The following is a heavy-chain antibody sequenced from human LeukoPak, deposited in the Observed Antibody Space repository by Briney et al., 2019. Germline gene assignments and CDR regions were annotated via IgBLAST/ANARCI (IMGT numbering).Heavy chain of an antibody. CDR2: ISGASSSI. D-gene: IGHD3-10*01. Sequence: GGSLRLSCAASGFTLSGYGMNWVRQAPGKGLEWVSYISGASSSIYYADSVRGRFTISRDNAKNSLYLQMNSLRDDDTAVYFCARSHFYGSGVDSWGQGTLVTVSS. CDR1: GFTLSGYG. CDR3: ARSHFYGSGVDS. V-gene: IGHV3-48*02. J-gene: IGHJ5*01.